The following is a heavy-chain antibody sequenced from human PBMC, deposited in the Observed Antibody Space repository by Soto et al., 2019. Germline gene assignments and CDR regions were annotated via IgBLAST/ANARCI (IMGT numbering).Heavy chain of an antibody. V-gene: IGHV1-18*01. D-gene: IGHD2-15*01. CDR2: ISTYNGNT. CDR1: GYTFTNYG. J-gene: IGHJ2*01. Sequence: QVQLVQSGAEVREPGASVKVSCTASGYTFTNYGITWVRQAPGQGLEWMAWISTYNGNTNYAQKLQDRVTMTTDTSTSTAYMEQRSLRSDDTAVYYWATVSVGGVYFDRWGRGTLVTVSS. CDR3: ATVSVGGVYFDR.